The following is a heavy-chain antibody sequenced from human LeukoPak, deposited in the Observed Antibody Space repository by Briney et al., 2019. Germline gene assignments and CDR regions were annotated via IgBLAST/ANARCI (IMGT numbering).Heavy chain of an antibody. CDR2: IYENGGTT. CDR1: GFTFRSHA. J-gene: IGHJ4*02. Sequence: GGSLRLSCVGSGFTFRSHAMSWVRQAPEKGLEFVSGIYENGGTTYYADSVKGRFTISRDNSKNTLHLQMNSLRAEDTAVYYCATPDYWGQGTLVTVSS. V-gene: IGHV3-23*01. CDR3: ATPDY.